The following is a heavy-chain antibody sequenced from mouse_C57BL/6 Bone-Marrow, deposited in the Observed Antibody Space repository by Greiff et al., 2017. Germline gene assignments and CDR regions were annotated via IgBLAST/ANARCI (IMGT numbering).Heavy chain of an antibody. CDR1: GYSFTSYY. V-gene: IGHV1-66*01. CDR2: IYPGSGNT. J-gene: IGHJ1*03. Sequence: QVQLQQSGPELVKPGASVKISCKASGYSFTSYYIHWVKQRPGQGLEWIGWIYPGSGNTKYNEKFKGKATLTADTSSSTAYMQLSSLTSEDSAVYYCARGGLRRPWDFDVWGTGTTVTVSS. D-gene: IGHD2-4*01. CDR3: ARGGLRRPWDFDV.